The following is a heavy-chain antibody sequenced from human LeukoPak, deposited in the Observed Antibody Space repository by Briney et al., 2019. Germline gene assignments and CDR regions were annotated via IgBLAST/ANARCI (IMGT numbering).Heavy chain of an antibody. CDR3: ARGWTGTTSKPLLDP. V-gene: IGHV3-21*01. J-gene: IGHJ5*02. Sequence: GGSLRLSCAASGFTFSSYSMNWVRQAPGKGLEWVSSISSSSSYIYYADSVKGRFTISRENAKNSLYLQMNSLRAGDTAVYYCARGWTGTTSKPLLDPWGQGTLVTVSS. CDR2: ISSSSSYI. D-gene: IGHD1-1*01. CDR1: GFTFSSYS.